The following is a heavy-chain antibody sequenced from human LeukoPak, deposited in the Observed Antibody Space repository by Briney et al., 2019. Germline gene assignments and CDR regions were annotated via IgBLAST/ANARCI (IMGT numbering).Heavy chain of an antibody. CDR3: TTDPGSILVVPAASRAWDY. Sequence: GGSLRLSCAASGFTFSNAWMSWVRQAPGKGLEWVGRIKSKTDGGTTDYAAPVKGRFTISRDDSKNTLYLQMNSLKTEDTAVYYCTTDPGSILVVPAASRAWDYWGQGTLVTVSS. D-gene: IGHD2-2*01. V-gene: IGHV3-15*01. J-gene: IGHJ4*02. CDR1: GFTFSNAW. CDR2: IKSKTDGGTT.